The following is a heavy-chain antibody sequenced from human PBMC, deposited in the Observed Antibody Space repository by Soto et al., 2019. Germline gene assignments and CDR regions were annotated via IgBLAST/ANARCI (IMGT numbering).Heavy chain of an antibody. CDR3: ARPSRSPVAGTGFDY. CDR2: IYPGDSDT. J-gene: IGHJ4*02. D-gene: IGHD6-19*01. V-gene: IGHV5-51*01. CDR1: GYSFTSYW. Sequence: LGESMKISCKGSGYSFTSYWIGWVRQMPGKGLEWMGIIYPGDSDTRHSPSFQGQVTISADKSISTAYLQWSSLKASDTGMYYCARPSRSPVAGTGFDYWGQGTLVTVSS.